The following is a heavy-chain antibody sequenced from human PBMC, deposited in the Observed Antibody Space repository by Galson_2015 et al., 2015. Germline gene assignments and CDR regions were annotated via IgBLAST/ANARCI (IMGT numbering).Heavy chain of an antibody. J-gene: IGHJ4*02. V-gene: IGHV3-48*03. Sequence: SLRLSCAGPGFTFSSVEMNWVRQAPGKGLEWISYISSSGGTIYYADSVKGRFTISRDNAKNSVYLQMNSLRAQDTAVYYCARPGDAGYWGQGTLVTVSS. CDR1: GFTFSSVE. CDR3: ARPGDAGY. D-gene: IGHD4-17*01. CDR2: ISSSGGTI.